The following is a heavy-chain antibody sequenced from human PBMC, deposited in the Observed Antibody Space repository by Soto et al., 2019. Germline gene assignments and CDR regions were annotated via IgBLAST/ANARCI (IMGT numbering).Heavy chain of an antibody. CDR2: IIPILGTA. Sequence: GASVKVSCKASGGTFSSYAISWVRQAPGQGLEWMGGIIPILGTANYAQKFQGRVTITADESTSTAYMELSSLRSEDTAVYYCARVGDYSSLFADVWGQGTTVTVSS. CDR1: GGTFSSYA. D-gene: IGHD4-4*01. V-gene: IGHV1-69*13. CDR3: ARVGDYSSLFADV. J-gene: IGHJ6*02.